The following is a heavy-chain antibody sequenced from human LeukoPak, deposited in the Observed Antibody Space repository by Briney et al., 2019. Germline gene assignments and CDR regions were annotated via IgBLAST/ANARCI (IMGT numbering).Heavy chain of an antibody. CDR2: IASGFQT. CDR3: VREARGYHYTYFDY. Sequence: GGSLRLSCTASGFTLGSHDMHWVRQTTGEGLEWVAAIASGFQTFYAGSVKGRFTVSREDAKNSLYLQMNSLRAGDTAVYYCVREARGYHYTYFDYWGQGTLVIVSS. CDR1: GFTLGSHD. V-gene: IGHV3-13*01. D-gene: IGHD5-18*01. J-gene: IGHJ4*02.